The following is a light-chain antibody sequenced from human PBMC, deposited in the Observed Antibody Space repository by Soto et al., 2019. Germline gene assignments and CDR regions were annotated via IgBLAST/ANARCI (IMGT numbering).Light chain of an antibody. CDR3: QQFGISPWT. J-gene: IGKJ1*01. CDR2: ATS. Sequence: EIVMTQSPVTLSVSQGERATLSCRASQSVRSNLAWYQQKPGQAPRLLIYATSTRATGIPDRFSGSGSVTDFTLTISRLGPEDFAVYYCQQFGISPWTFGQGTKVDIK. V-gene: IGKV3-20*01. CDR1: QSVRSN.